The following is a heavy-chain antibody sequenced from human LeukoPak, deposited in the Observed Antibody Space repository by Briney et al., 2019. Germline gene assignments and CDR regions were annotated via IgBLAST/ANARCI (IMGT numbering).Heavy chain of an antibody. V-gene: IGHV3-23*01. Sequence: GTSLRLSCAASGFTFSTYAMSWVRQAPGKGLEWVSGISGSGGNTYYADSVKGRFTISRDNSKNTLYLQMNSLRAEDTAVYYCAKDGRMWRSSTTADYWGQGTLVTVSS. CDR2: ISGSGGNT. D-gene: IGHD2-2*01. CDR1: GFTFSTYA. CDR3: AKDGRMWRSSTTADY. J-gene: IGHJ4*02.